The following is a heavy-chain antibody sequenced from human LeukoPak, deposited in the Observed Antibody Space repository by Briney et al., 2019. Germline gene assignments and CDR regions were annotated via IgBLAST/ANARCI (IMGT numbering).Heavy chain of an antibody. CDR1: GFTFSSDE. D-gene: IGHD1-26*01. CDR3: ARAVGTMDALDI. V-gene: IGHV3-48*03. CDR2: ISSSGATI. J-gene: IGHJ3*02. Sequence: GGSLRLSCAASGFTFSSDEMNWVRQAPGKGLEWVSYISSSGATIYHADSVTQGRFTTSRDNAKNSMYLQMNSLRAEDTAVYYCARAVGTMDALDIWGQGTMVTVSS.